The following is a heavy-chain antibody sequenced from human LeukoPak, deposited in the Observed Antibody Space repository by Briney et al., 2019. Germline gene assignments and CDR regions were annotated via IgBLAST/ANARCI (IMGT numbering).Heavy chain of an antibody. D-gene: IGHD3-3*01. CDR3: ARHGGITIFGVAQSGGAFDL. V-gene: IGHV3-53*01. Sequence: GGSLRLSCAASRFTVSSNYMGWVRQAPGKGLEWVSVIYSGGSTYYADSVKGRFTISRDNSKNTLYLQMNSLRAEDTAVYYCARHGGITIFGVAQSGGAFDLWGQGTMVTVSS. J-gene: IGHJ3*01. CDR1: RFTVSSNY. CDR2: IYSGGST.